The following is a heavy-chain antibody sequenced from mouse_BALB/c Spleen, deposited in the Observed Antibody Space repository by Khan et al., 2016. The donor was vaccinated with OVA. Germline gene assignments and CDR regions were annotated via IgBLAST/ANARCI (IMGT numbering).Heavy chain of an antibody. D-gene: IGHD2-14*01. CDR3: ARGGAAFYRNDGGAMDS. Sequence: QIQLVQSGPELKKPGETVRISCKASGYTFTTAGMQWVQKMPGKGLKWIGWINTHSGVPKYAEDFKGRFVFSLETSASTAYFQITNLKNEDTATYFCARGGAAFYRNDGGAMDSWGQGTSGTVSS. CDR2: INTHSGVP. J-gene: IGHJ4*01. V-gene: IGHV9-4*02. CDR1: GYTFTTAG.